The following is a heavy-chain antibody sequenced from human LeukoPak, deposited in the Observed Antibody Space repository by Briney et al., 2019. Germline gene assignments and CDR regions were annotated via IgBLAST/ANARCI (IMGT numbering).Heavy chain of an antibody. CDR1: GGSISSGGYY. V-gene: IGHV4-30-2*01. CDR2: IYHSGST. CDR3: ARGGGYCSSTSCQNWFDP. J-gene: IGHJ5*02. Sequence: SQTLSLTCTVSGGSISSGGYYWSWIRQPPGKGLEWIGYIYHSGSTNYNPSLKSRVTMSVDTSKNQFSLKLSSVTAADTAVYYCARGGGYCSSTSCQNWFDPWGQGTLVTVSS. D-gene: IGHD2-2*01.